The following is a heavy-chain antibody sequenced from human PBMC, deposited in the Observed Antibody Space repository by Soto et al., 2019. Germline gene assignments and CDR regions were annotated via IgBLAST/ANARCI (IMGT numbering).Heavy chain of an antibody. CDR3: AKAPHCSSTSCYYYYYYGMDV. CDR1: GYTFTGYY. CDR2: INPNSDGT. J-gene: IGHJ6*02. D-gene: IGHD2-2*01. Sequence: ASVKVSCKTSGYTFTGYYMHWVRQAPGQGLEWMGWINPNSDGTNYAQKFQGRVTMTRDTSISTAYMELSRLRSDDTAVYYCAKAPHCSSTSCYYYYYYGMDVWGQGTTVTVSS. V-gene: IGHV1-2*02.